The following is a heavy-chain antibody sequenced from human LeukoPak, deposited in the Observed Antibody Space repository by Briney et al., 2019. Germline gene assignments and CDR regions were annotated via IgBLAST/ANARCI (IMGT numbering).Heavy chain of an antibody. D-gene: IGHD2/OR15-2a*01. CDR1: GFTFSSYG. V-gene: IGHV3-30*18. J-gene: IGHJ4*02. CDR3: AKDRGGTYFWDY. Sequence: PGGSLRLSCAASGFTFSSYGMHWVRQAPGKGLEWVAVISYDGSNKYYADSVKGRFTISRDNSKNTLHLEMNSLRAEDTAVYYCAKDRGGTYFWDYWGQGTLVTVSS. CDR2: ISYDGSNK.